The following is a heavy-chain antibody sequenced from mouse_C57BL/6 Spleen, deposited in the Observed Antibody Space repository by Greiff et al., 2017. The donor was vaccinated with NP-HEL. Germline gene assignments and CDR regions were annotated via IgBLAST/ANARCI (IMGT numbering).Heavy chain of an antibody. Sequence: QVQLKQSGAELVRPGTSVKMSCKASGYTFTNYWIGWAKQRPGHGLEWIGDLYPGGGYTNYNEKFKGKATLTADKSSSTAYMQFSSLTSEDSAIYYCARVHRYFDYWGQGTTLTVSS. CDR3: ARVHRYFDY. V-gene: IGHV1-63*01. CDR2: LYPGGGYT. J-gene: IGHJ2*01. CDR1: GYTFTNYW. D-gene: IGHD3-1*01.